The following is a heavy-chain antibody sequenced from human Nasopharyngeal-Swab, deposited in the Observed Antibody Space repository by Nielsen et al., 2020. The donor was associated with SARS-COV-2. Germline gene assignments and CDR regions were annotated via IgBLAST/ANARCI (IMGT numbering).Heavy chain of an antibody. CDR3: ARDSGYYYRRFGMAV. CDR2: TYHRSKWYF. V-gene: IGHV6-1*01. J-gene: IGHJ6*02. Sequence: SQTLSLTCAITGDSVSGDSVSWNWIRQSPSRGLEWLGRTYHRSKWYFDYTVSVKSRITINADTSKNQFSLQLNSVTPEDAAVYYCARDSGYYYRRFGMAVWGQGTTVTVSS. D-gene: IGHD2/OR15-2a*01. CDR1: GDSVSGDSVS.